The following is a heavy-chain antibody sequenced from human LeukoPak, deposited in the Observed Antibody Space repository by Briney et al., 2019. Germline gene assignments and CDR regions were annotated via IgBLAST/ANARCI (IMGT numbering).Heavy chain of an antibody. D-gene: IGHD5-18*01. J-gene: IGHJ6*03. CDR3: ARGRGYSYGRSDYYYYYYYMDV. CDR2: INPNSGGT. V-gene: IGHV1-2*02. CDR1: GYTFTGYY. Sequence: ASVKVSCKASGYTFTGYYMHWVRQAPGQGLEWMGWINPNSGGTNYAQKFQGRVTMTRDTSISTACMELSRLRSDDTAVYYCARGRGYSYGRSDYYYYYYYMDVWGKGTTVTVSS.